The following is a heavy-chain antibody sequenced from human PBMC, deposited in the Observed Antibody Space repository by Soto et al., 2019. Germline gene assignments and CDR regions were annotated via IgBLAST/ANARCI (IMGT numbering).Heavy chain of an antibody. Sequence: LSLTCTVSGGSMSSSSYYWGWIRQPPGKGLEWRGSIYYSGSTYYNPSLKSRVTISVDTSKNQFSLKLSSVTAADAAVYYCVGSNGEYYYYGMDVWGKGTTVT. CDR3: VGSNGEYYYYGMDV. CDR1: GGSMSSSSYY. CDR2: IYYSGST. V-gene: IGHV4-39*01. J-gene: IGHJ6*04. D-gene: IGHD3-10*01.